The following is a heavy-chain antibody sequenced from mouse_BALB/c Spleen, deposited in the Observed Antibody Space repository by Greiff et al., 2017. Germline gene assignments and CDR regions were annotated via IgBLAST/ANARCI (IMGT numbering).Heavy chain of an antibody. CDR3: VRRGGSIYYGYDGYAMDY. CDR1: GFTFNTYA. J-gene: IGHJ4*01. Sequence: EVKLMESGGGLVQPKGSLKLSCAASGFTFNTYAMNWVRQAPGKGLEWVARIRSKSNNYATYYADSVKDRFTISGDDSQSMLYLQMNNLKTEDTAMYYCVRRGGSIYYGYDGYAMDYWGQGTSVTVSS. CDR2: IRSKSNNYAT. D-gene: IGHD2-2*01. V-gene: IGHV10-1*02.